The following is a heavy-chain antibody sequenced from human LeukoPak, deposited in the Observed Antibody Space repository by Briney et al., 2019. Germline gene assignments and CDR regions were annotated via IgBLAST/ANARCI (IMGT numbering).Heavy chain of an antibody. D-gene: IGHD3-22*01. CDR3: ARTIYYYESTSYFSDAFDV. CDR2: ISPTSAYI. Sequence: RPGGSLRLSCAATGFTLRGHSMNWVRQAPGKGLDWVSSISPTSAYIYYQDSVKGRFTISRDDAKNSLYLEMDSLRAEDTAVYYCARTIYYYESTSYFSDAFDVWGQGAMVTVSS. J-gene: IGHJ3*01. CDR1: GFTLRGHS. V-gene: IGHV3-21*01.